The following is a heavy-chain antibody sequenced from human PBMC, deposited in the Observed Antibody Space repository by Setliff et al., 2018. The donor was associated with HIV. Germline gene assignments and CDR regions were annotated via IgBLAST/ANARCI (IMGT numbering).Heavy chain of an antibody. CDR1: GFTFNTYP. J-gene: IGHJ4*02. Sequence: PGGSLRLSCVASGFTFNTYPIHWVRQAPGKGLEWVSTIYSDGSTYHRDSVKGRFTLSRDNSKNTVYLQVGSLRPDDTAMYYCARSRLYNSALDFWGQGTLVTVSS. V-gene: IGHV3-66*02. CDR3: ARSRLYNSALDF. CDR2: IYSDGST. D-gene: IGHD3-10*01.